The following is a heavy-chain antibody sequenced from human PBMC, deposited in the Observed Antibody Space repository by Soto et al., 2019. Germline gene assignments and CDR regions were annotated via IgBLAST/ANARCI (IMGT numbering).Heavy chain of an antibody. CDR2: MTPSSGNT. CDR3: ARGIVTTRGY. V-gene: IGHV1-8*01. Sequence: QVQLVQSGAEVKKPGASVKVSCKASGYTFTSYDIHWVRQATGQGPEWMGWMTPSSGNTGYAQNFQGRVTMTRDTSISTAYLELSGLRFEDTAVYYYARGIVTTRGYWGQGTLVTVSS. CDR1: GYTFTSYD. J-gene: IGHJ4*02. D-gene: IGHD4-17*01.